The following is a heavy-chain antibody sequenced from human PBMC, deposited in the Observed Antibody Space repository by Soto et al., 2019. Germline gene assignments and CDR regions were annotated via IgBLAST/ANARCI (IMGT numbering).Heavy chain of an antibody. CDR2: IYYSGST. V-gene: IGHV4-39*01. CDR1: GGSISSSSYY. D-gene: IGHD3-10*01. J-gene: IGHJ4*02. CDR3: ARRVAGFYYGAKYYFDY. Sequence: SETLSLTCTVSGGSISSSSYYWGWIRQPPGKGLEWIGSIYYSGSTYYNPSLKSRVTISVDTSKNQFSLKLSSVTAADTAVYYCARRVAGFYYGAKYYFDYWGQGTLVTVSS.